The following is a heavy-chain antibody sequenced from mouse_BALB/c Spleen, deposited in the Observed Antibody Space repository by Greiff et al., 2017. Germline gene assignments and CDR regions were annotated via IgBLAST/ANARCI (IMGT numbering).Heavy chain of an antibody. Sequence: DVKLQESGPSLVKPSQTLSLTCSVTGDSITSGYWNWIRKFPGNKLEYMGYISYSGSTYYNPSLKSRISITRDTSKNQYYLQLNSVTTEDTATYYCARVDRYDDYAMDYWGQGTSVTVSS. CDR3: ARVDRYDDYAMDY. V-gene: IGHV3-8*02. CDR1: GDSITSGY. J-gene: IGHJ4*01. CDR2: ISYSGST. D-gene: IGHD2-14*01.